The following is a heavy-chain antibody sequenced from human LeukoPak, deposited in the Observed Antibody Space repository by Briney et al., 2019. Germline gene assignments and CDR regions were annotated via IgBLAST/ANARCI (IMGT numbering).Heavy chain of an antibody. V-gene: IGHV3-23*01. J-gene: IGHJ4*02. CDR2: IGGSGGRT. Sequence: PGGSLRLSCAASGFTFSSHTMNWVRQAPGKGLEWVSAIGGSGGRTDYADAVKGRFTISRDHSRNPLYLQMTSLRAEDTAVYYCAKDLSRGDREDYWGQGTLVTVSS. CDR1: GFTFSSHT. D-gene: IGHD2/OR15-2a*01. CDR3: AKDLSRGDREDY.